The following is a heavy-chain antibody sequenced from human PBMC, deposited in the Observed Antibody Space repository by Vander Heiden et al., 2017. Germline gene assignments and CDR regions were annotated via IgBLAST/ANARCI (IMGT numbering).Heavy chain of an antibody. CDR1: GCKFSDYV. J-gene: IGHJ6*02. CDR2: FRSNGGYR. V-gene: IGHV3-64*01. D-gene: IGHD3-16*01. Sequence: EVQVVESGGDLVQPGGSLRLSCTGSGCKFSDYVMHWVRQAPGKGLEYVSGFRSNGGYRHYANSVKGRFTIAMDKSKNTLTLQMDSLTAEDMAVYYCAREPNWGTSYGMDLWGQGTTVTVSS. CDR3: AREPNWGTSYGMDL.